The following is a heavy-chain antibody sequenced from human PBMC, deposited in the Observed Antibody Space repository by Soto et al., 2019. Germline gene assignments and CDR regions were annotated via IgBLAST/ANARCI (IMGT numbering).Heavy chain of an antibody. CDR1: GFTFSSYW. D-gene: IGHD3-22*01. V-gene: IGHV3-7*01. CDR2: IKQDGSEK. CDR3: VRYHYYDSSGFPC. J-gene: IGHJ1*01. Sequence: PGGSLRLSYSASGFTFSSYWMSWVRQAPGKGLEWVANIKQDGSEKYYVDSVKGRFTISRDNAKNSLYLQMNSLRADDTAVYYCVRYHYYDSSGFPCRGQGTLIIVSA.